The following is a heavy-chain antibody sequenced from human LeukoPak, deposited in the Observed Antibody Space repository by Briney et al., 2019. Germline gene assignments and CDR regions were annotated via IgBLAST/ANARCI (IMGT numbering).Heavy chain of an antibody. V-gene: IGHV3-23*01. D-gene: IGHD3-22*01. Sequence: GGSLRLSCAASGFNFNSYVMSWVRQSPGKGLQWVSAISGNAGSTYYADSVKGRFTISRDNSRNTLSLQMNSLRAEDTAVYYCAKGVYYDSSGYYHKWDYWGQGTLVTVSS. CDR2: ISGNAGST. CDR3: AKGVYYDSSGYYHKWDY. J-gene: IGHJ4*02. CDR1: GFNFNSYV.